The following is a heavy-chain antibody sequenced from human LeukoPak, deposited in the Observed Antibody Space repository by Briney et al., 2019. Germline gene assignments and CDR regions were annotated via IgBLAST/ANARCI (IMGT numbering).Heavy chain of an antibody. J-gene: IGHJ5*02. D-gene: IGHD1-26*01. V-gene: IGHV7-4-1*02. CDR1: GYTFTTYA. Sequence: ASVKVSCKASGYTFTTYAMNWVRQAPGQGLEGMGWINTNTGNPTYAQGFTGRFVFSFDTSVGTAYLQLSSLKAEDTAVYYCARDGSYSPRCWFDPWGQGTLVTVSS. CDR2: INTNTGNP. CDR3: ARDGSYSPRCWFDP.